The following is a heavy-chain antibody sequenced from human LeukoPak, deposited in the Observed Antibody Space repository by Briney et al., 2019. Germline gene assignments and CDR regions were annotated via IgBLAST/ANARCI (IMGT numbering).Heavy chain of an antibody. CDR1: GYTFTGYY. J-gene: IGHJ4*02. CDR3: ARDLNGSGREAFDY. CDR2: INPNSGGT. D-gene: IGHD3-10*01. Sequence: GASVKVSCKASGYTFTGYYMHWVRQAPGQGLEWMGWINPNSGGTNYAQKFQGRVTMTRDTSISTAYMELSRLRSDDTAVYYCARDLNGSGREAFDYWGQGTLVTVSS. V-gene: IGHV1-2*02.